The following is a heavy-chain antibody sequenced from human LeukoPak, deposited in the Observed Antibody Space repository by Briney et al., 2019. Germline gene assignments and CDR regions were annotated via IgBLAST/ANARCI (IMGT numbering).Heavy chain of an antibody. CDR2: LTPGSGNT. D-gene: IGHD3-10*01. V-gene: IGHV1-8*01. J-gene: IGHJ4*02. CDR3: ARGGSDYGSGSSY. CDR1: GYTFTSHD. Sequence: ASVKVSCKASGYTFTSHDINWLRQATGQGLEWMGWLTPGSGNTGYAQKFQGRVTMTRNTSISTAYMELSSLRSEDTAVYYCARGGSDYGSGSSYWGQGTLVTVSS.